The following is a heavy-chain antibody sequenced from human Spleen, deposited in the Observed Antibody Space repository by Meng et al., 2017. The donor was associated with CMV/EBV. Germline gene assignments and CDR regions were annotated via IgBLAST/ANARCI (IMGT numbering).Heavy chain of an antibody. V-gene: IGHV3-74*03. CDR3: VRAHKGSNAFDM. J-gene: IGHJ3*02. CDR1: RFTFSTYW. CDR2: INNLGTNT. Sequence: GESLKISCAAYRFTFSTYWMHWVRQVPGKGLVWVSRINNLGTNTKYADSVKGRFTISRDNAKNTVSLQMNSLRDEDTAVYYCVRAHKGSNAFDMWGQGTKVTVSS.